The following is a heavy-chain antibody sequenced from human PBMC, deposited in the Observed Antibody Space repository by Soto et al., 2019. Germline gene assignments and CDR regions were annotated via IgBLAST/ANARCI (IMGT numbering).Heavy chain of an antibody. CDR1: GYTFTNYA. CDR2: ISAYSGDT. J-gene: IGHJ6*02. D-gene: IGHD3-3*01. V-gene: IGHV1-18*01. Sequence: VQLLQSGGEVRKPGASVKVSCKTSGYTFTNYAINWVRQAPGQGLQWMGWISAYSGDTKYAQRFQDRLTVTTDPATATGSIELRRLRSGDTAVYYCARDRRAFSLFGEAMEVWGQGTTVTVSS. CDR3: ARDRRAFSLFGEAMEV.